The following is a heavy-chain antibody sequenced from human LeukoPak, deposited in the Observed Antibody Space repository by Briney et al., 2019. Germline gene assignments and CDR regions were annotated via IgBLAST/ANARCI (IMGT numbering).Heavy chain of an antibody. CDR2: IYYSGST. D-gene: IGHD3-22*01. CDR1: GFTVSSNY. J-gene: IGHJ4*02. Sequence: GSLRLSCAASGFTVSSNYMSWVRQAPGKGLEWIGSIYYSGSTYYNPSLKSRVTMSVDTSKSQFSLKLSSVTAADTAVYYCARVNSYDSSGYLDLRPYFDYWGQGTLVTVSS. V-gene: IGHV4-59*02. CDR3: ARVNSYDSSGYLDLRPYFDY.